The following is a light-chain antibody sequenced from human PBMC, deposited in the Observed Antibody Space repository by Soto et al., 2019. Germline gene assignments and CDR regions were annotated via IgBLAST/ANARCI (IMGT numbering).Light chain of an antibody. CDR3: SSFTSRFTFV. J-gene: IGLJ1*01. Sequence: QSVLTQPASVSGSPGQSIAISCTGTRSDVGAYNYVSWYQQHPGKAPKLMISEVTNRPSGVSDRFSGSKSGNTASLTIGLQAEDEADYYCSSFTSRFTFVFGTGTKLTVL. CDR2: EVT. V-gene: IGLV2-14*01. CDR1: RSDVGAYNY.